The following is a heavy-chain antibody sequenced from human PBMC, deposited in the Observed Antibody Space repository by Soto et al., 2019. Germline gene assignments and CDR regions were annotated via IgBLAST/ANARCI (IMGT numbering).Heavy chain of an antibody. V-gene: IGHV3-9*01. CDR3: SKAIAHVWSVPRGGSYAYYGMAV. CDR1: GFTFGDHA. Sequence: EVQLVESGGDLVQPGGSLRLSCAASGFTFGDHAMHWVRQVPGRGLEWVSGISWDSGTIDYGDSVKGRFTISRDNAKNFLYLQMNCLRTEYTAFYYRSKAIAHVWSVPRGGSYAYYGMAVWGQGTRVSVSS. D-gene: IGHD3-3*02. J-gene: IGHJ6*02. CDR2: ISWDSGTI.